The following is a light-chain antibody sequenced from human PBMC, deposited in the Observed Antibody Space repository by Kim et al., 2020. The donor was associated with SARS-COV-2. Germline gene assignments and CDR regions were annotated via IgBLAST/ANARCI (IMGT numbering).Light chain of an antibody. CDR3: AAWDDTLNGVI. V-gene: IGLV1-44*01. Sequence: GPEVTISCSGSYSNIGSSAVNWYQQYPGTAPKLLFYDNDQRPSGVPDRFSVSKSGTSASLAISGLQSEDEADYFCAAWDDTLNGVIFGGGTQLTVL. J-gene: IGLJ2*01. CDR1: YSNIGSSA. CDR2: DND.